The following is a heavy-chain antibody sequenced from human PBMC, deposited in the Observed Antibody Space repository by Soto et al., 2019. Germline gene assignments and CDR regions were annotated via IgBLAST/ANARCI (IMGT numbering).Heavy chain of an antibody. D-gene: IGHD2-2*01. CDR2: INHSGST. CDR3: ARGRIVVVPAAIKNWFDP. V-gene: IGHV4-34*01. Sequence: SETLSLTCAVYGGSFSGYYWSWIRQPPGKGLEWIGEINHSGSTNYNPSLKSRVTISVDTSKNQFSLKLSSVTAADTAVYYCARGRIVVVPAAIKNWFDPWGQGTPVTVSS. J-gene: IGHJ5*02. CDR1: GGSFSGYY.